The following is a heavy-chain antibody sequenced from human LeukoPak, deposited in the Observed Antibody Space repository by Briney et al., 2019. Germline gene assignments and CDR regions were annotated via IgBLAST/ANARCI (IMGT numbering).Heavy chain of an antibody. D-gene: IGHD3-3*01. CDR2: ISSSSSFI. Sequence: PGGSLRLSRAASGFTFSSYSMNWVRQAPGKGLEWVSSISSSSSFIYYADSLKGRFTISRDNAKNSLYLQMNSLRAEDTAVYYCARSAAIFGVVRIRYFDYWGQGTLVTVSS. J-gene: IGHJ4*02. CDR3: ARSAAIFGVVRIRYFDY. CDR1: GFTFSSYS. V-gene: IGHV3-21*01.